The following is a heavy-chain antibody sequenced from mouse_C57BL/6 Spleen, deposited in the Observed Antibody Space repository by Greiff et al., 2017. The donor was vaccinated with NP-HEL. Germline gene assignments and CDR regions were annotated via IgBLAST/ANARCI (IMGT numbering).Heavy chain of an antibody. D-gene: IGHD1-1*01. CDR3: ARRGGSSPWYFDV. CDR1: GFTFSDYG. J-gene: IGHJ1*03. V-gene: IGHV5-15*01. Sequence: EVHLVESGGGLVQPGGSLKLSCAASGFTFSDYGMAWVRQAPRKGPEWVAFISNLAYSIYYADTVTGRFTISRENAKNTLYLEMSSLRSEDTAMYYCARRGGSSPWYFDVWGTGTTVTVSS. CDR2: ISNLAYSI.